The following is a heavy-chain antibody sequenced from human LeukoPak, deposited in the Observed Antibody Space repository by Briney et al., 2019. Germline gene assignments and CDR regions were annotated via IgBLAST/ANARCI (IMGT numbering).Heavy chain of an antibody. CDR1: GGSISSDGYH. CDR3: ARGPGPVGLPFDY. CDR2: IYYSGST. V-gene: IGHV4-31*03. J-gene: IGHJ4*02. D-gene: IGHD2-2*02. Sequence: ASQTLSLTCTVSGGSISSDGYHWSWIRQHPEKGLEYIGYIYYSGSTNYNPSLKSRVTISVDTSKNQFSLRLSSVTAADTAVYYCARGPGPVGLPFDYWGQGALVTVSS.